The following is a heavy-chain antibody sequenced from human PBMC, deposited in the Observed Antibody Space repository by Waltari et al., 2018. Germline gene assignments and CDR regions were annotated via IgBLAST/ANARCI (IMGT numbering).Heavy chain of an antibody. Sequence: QVQLQESGPGLVKPSQTLSLTCTVPGGSISSGRYYWSWIRQPAGKGLEWIGRIYTSGSTNHNPSLKSRVTISVDTSKNQFSLKLSSVTAADTAVYYCARGGGYVNYWGQGTLVTVSS. J-gene: IGHJ4*02. CDR3: ARGGGYVNY. CDR2: IYTSGST. V-gene: IGHV4-61*02. CDR1: GGSISSGRYY. D-gene: IGHD5-12*01.